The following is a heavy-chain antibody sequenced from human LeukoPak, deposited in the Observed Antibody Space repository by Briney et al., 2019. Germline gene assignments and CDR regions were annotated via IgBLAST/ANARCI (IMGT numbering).Heavy chain of an antibody. CDR3: ARDLNY. Sequence: GGSLRLSCAASGFTVSNNYMSWVRQAPGKGLEWVSIIDNGVNKYYADSVKGRFTMSRENTKNALYLQMNSLRAEDTAVYYCARDLNYWGQGTLVTVSS. V-gene: IGHV3-53*01. J-gene: IGHJ4*02. CDR2: IDNGVNK. CDR1: GFTVSNNY.